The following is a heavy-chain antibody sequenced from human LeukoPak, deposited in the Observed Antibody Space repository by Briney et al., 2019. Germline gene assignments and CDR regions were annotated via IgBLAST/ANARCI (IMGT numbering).Heavy chain of an antibody. CDR1: GFTFDDYA. CDR3: AKDHAGYSSSWYDY. CDR2: ISWNSGSI. D-gene: IGHD6-13*01. V-gene: IGHV3-9*03. Sequence: GGSLRLSCAASGFTFDDYAMHWVRQAPGKGLEWVSGISWNSGSIGYADSVKGRFTISRDNAKNSLYLQMNSLRAEDMALYYCAKDHAGYSSSWYDYWGQGTLVTVSS. J-gene: IGHJ4*02.